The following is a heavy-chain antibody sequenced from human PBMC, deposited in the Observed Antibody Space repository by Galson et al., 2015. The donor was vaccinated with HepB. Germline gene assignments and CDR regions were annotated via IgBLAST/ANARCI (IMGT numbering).Heavy chain of an antibody. V-gene: IGHV3-11*06. D-gene: IGHD4-17*01. Sequence: SLRLSCAASGFSFGDYYMSWIRQAPGKGLEWISYISASSTYTTYADSVKGRFTISRDNAKKSLYLQMNSLRAEDTAVYYCARDGDYLSYRPHWFDPWGQGTLVTVSS. CDR3: ARDGDYLSYRPHWFDP. J-gene: IGHJ5*02. CDR2: ISASSTYT. CDR1: GFSFGDYY.